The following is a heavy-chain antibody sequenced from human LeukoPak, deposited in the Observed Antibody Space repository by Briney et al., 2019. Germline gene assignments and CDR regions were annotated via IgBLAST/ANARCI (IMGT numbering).Heavy chain of an antibody. CDR1: GFTFSNYW. V-gene: IGHV3-74*01. D-gene: IGHD6-13*01. J-gene: IGHJ4*02. Sequence: GGSLRLSGAGSGFTFSNYWMHWPAQGQGKGLVGVSRINSDGSGRNYADSVKGRFTISRDNAKNTLYLQMNSLRAEDTAVYYCASASSHRIAAGGDYWGQGTLVTVSS. CDR2: INSDGSGR. CDR3: ASASSHRIAAGGDY.